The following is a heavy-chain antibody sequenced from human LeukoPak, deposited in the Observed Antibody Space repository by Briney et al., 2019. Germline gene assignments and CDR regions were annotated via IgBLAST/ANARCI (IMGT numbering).Heavy chain of an antibody. D-gene: IGHD6-13*01. Sequence: SETLSLTCAAYGGTFTDNYWNWIRQPPGKGLEWIGEINHSGSTKYNPSLKSRVTISVDTSKNQFSLRLSSVTAADTAVYYCARSSARGDGSNFAFWGQGNLVTVSS. CDR1: GGTFTDNY. CDR2: INHSGST. CDR3: ARSSARGDGSNFAF. V-gene: IGHV4-34*01. J-gene: IGHJ4*02.